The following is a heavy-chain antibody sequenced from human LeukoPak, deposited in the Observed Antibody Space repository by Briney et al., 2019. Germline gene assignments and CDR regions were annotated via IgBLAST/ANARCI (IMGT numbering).Heavy chain of an antibody. CDR1: GYTFTSYG. D-gene: IGHD1-26*01. CDR2: INAGDGNT. V-gene: IGHV1-18*01. CDR3: ALGAYDY. J-gene: IGHJ4*02. Sequence: ASVKVSCKASGYTFTSYGISWVRQAPGQGLEWMGWINAGDGNTRYSRNFQDRLTITRDTSANIAYMEMSSLRSEDTAVYYCALGAYDYWGQGTLVTVSS.